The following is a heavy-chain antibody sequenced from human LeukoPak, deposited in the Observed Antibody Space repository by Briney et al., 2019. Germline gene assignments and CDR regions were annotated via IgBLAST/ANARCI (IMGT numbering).Heavy chain of an antibody. CDR1: GDSISNSY. V-gene: IGHV4-59*01. J-gene: IGHJ4*02. CDR2: ISYTGSG. D-gene: IGHD5-12*01. CDR3: ARGPSGYHNT. Sequence: KPSETLSLTCTVSGDSISNSYWSWIRQPPGKGLKWIGHISYTGSGNYNPSLKSRVTISVDTSKNQISLRLNSVTAADTAVYYCARGPSGYHNTGGQGTLVTVSS.